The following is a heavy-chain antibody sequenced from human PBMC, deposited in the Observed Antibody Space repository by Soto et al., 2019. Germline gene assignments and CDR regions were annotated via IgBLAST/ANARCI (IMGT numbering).Heavy chain of an antibody. CDR1: GGSISSYY. CDR2: IHYSGST. V-gene: IGHV4-59*01. J-gene: IGHJ4*02. D-gene: IGHD3-22*01. CDR3: ARVRAYDSSGYYLDY. Sequence: SETLSLTCTVSGGSISSYYWSWIRQPPGKGLEWIGYIHYSGSTNYNPSLKSRVTISVDTSKNQFSLKLSSVTAADTAVYYCARVRAYDSSGYYLDYWGQGTPVTVSS.